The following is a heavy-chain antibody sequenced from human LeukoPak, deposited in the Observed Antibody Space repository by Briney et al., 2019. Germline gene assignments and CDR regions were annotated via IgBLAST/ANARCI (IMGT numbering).Heavy chain of an antibody. V-gene: IGHV1-2*02. Sequence: ASVKVSCKASGYTFTSYYMHWVRQAPGQGLEWMGIINPNSGGTNYAQKFQGRVTMTRDTSISTAYMELSRLRSDDTAVYYCASQTYYYDSSGLSPLGYWGQGTLVTVSS. D-gene: IGHD3-22*01. J-gene: IGHJ4*02. CDR2: INPNSGGT. CDR1: GYTFTSYY. CDR3: ASQTYYYDSSGLSPLGY.